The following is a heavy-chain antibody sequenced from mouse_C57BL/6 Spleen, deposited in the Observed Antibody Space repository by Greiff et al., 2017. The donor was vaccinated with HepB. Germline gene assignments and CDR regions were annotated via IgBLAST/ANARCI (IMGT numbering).Heavy chain of an antibody. Sequence: EVQRVESGEGLVKPGGSLKLSCAASGFTFSSYAMSWVRQTPEKRLEWVAYISSGGDYIYYADTVKGRFTISRDNARNTLYLQMSSLKSEDTAMYYCTRDNDYDGGYYFVYWGQGTTLTVSS. D-gene: IGHD2-4*01. CDR2: ISSGGDYI. CDR1: GFTFSSYA. J-gene: IGHJ2*01. V-gene: IGHV5-9-1*02. CDR3: TRDNDYDGGYYFVY.